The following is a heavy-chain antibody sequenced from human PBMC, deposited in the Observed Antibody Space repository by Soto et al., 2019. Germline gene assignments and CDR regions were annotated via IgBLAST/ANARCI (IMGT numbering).Heavy chain of an antibody. CDR1: GGSISSGDYY. V-gene: IGHV4-30-4*01. CDR2: IYYSGST. Sequence: SETLSLTCTVSGGSISSGDYYWSWIRQPPGKGLEWIGYIYYSGSTYYNPSLKSRVTISVDTSKSQFSLKLSSVTAADTAVYYCARRLSLEFDPWGQGTLVTVSS. D-gene: IGHD3-10*01. J-gene: IGHJ5*02. CDR3: ARRLSLEFDP.